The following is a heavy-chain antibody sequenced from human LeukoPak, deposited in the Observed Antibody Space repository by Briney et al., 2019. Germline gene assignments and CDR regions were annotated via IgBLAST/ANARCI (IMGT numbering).Heavy chain of an antibody. CDR3: ARAPGYCSGGSCYSNWFDP. D-gene: IGHD2-15*01. J-gene: IGHJ5*02. CDR2: INPNSGGT. V-gene: IGHV1-2*02. CDR1: GYTFTGYY. Sequence: ASVKVSCKASGYTFTGYYMHWVRQAPGQGLEWMGWINPNSGGTNYEQKFQGRVTMTRDTSISTAYMELSRLRSDDTAVYYCARAPGYCSGGSCYSNWFDPWGQGTLVTVSS.